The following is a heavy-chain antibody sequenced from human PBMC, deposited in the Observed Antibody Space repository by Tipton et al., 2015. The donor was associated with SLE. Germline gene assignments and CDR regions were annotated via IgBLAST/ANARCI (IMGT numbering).Heavy chain of an antibody. D-gene: IGHD5/OR15-5a*01. CDR3: ARLTSVDGYYHYYMDV. J-gene: IGHJ6*03. Sequence: QSGAEVKKTGDSLKISCRGSGYHCTSHWIGWVRQMPGKGLEYMGIIDPGDSDTRYGPSFQGQVRISVDKSVNTAYLQWDRLRDSDTAVYYCARLTSVDGYYHYYMDVWGNGTTVTVSS. CDR2: IDPGDSDT. V-gene: IGHV5-51*03. CDR1: GYHCTSHW.